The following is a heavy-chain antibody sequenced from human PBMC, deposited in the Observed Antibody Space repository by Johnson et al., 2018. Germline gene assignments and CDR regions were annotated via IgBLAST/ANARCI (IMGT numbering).Heavy chain of an antibody. Sequence: VQLVESGGGLVQPGGSLKLSCAASGFTFSGSAMHWVRQASGKGLEWVGRIRSKANSYATAYAASVKGRFTISRDDSKNTAYLQMNSLKTEDTAVYYCTRRIGVQNAPHSYYMDVWGKGTTVTVSS. CDR1: GFTFSGSA. CDR3: TRRIGVQNAPHSYYMDV. CDR2: IRSKANSYAT. V-gene: IGHV3-73*01. J-gene: IGHJ6*03. D-gene: IGHD3-3*01.